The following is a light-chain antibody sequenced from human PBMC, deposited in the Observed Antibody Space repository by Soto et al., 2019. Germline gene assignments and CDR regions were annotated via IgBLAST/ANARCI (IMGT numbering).Light chain of an antibody. J-gene: IGKJ5*01. CDR3: QQYNNWPPTT. Sequence: EIVMTQSPATLSVSPGDRATLSCRASQSVSNNLAWYQQKPGQAPGLLVYLASTRATGIPARFSGSGSGTEFTLTISSLQSEDFAIYYCQQYNNWPPTTFGQGTRVEIK. V-gene: IGKV3D-15*01. CDR2: LAS. CDR1: QSVSNN.